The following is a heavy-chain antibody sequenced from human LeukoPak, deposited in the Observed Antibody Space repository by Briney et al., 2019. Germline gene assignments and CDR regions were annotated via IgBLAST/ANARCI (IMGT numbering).Heavy chain of an antibody. CDR1: GGSFSGYY. V-gene: IGHV4-34*01. D-gene: IGHD3-10*01. CDR2: INHSGST. Sequence: SSETLSLTCAVYGGSFSGYYWSWIRQPPGKGLEWIGEINHSGSTNYNPSLKSRVTISVDTSKNQFSLKLSSVTAADTAVYYCARGSVWFGGSEVDYWGQGTLVTVSS. CDR3: ARGSVWFGGSEVDY. J-gene: IGHJ4*02.